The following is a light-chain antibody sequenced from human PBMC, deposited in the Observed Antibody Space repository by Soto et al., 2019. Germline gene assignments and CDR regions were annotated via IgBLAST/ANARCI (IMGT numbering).Light chain of an antibody. J-gene: IGLJ3*02. V-gene: IGLV2-14*01. CDR2: EVS. Sequence: QSVLTQPASVSGSPGQPITISCNGTSSDVGGYNYVSWYQQHPGKAPKLIIYEVSNRPSGVSNRFSGSKSGNTASLTISGLQAEDEADYYCSSYTSSNVVFGGGTKLTVL. CDR3: SSYTSSNVV. CDR1: SSDVGGYNY.